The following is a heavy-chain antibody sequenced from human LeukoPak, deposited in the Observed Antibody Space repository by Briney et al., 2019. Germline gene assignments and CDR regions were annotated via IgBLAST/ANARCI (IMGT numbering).Heavy chain of an antibody. Sequence: SETLFLTCTVSGGSVSGYYWSWIRQPPGKGLEWIGYIYYSGSTNYNPSLKSRVTISVDTSKNQFSLKLSSVTAADTAVYYCARDQGGYYSHFDSWGQGTLVTVSS. CDR1: GGSVSGYY. CDR3: ARDQGGYYSHFDS. CDR2: IYYSGST. J-gene: IGHJ4*02. D-gene: IGHD3-22*01. V-gene: IGHV4-59*02.